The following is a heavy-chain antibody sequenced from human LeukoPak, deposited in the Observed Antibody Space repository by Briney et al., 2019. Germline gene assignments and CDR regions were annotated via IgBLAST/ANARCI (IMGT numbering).Heavy chain of an antibody. J-gene: IGHJ4*02. V-gene: IGHV3-33*01. CDR1: GFTFSSYG. D-gene: IGHD4-11*01. CDR3: ARDRIGTVTTHLPYY. CDR2: IWYDGSNK. Sequence: GGSLRLSCAASGFTFSSYGMHWVRQAPGKGLEGVAVIWYDGSNKYYADSVKGRFTISRDNSKNTLYLQMNSLRAEDTAVYYCARDRIGTVTTHLPYYWGQGTLVTVSS.